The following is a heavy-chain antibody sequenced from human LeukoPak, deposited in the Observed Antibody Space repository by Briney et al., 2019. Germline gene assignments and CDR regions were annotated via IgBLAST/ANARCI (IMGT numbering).Heavy chain of an antibody. Sequence: SETLSLTCTVSGGSISSGSYYWSWIRQPAGKGLEWIGRIYTSGSTNYNPSLKSRVTISVDTSKNQFSLKLSSVTAADTAVYYCASLVASDDAFDIWGQGTMVTVSS. V-gene: IGHV4-61*02. CDR2: IYTSGST. CDR1: GGSISSGSYY. CDR3: ASLVASDDAFDI. J-gene: IGHJ3*02. D-gene: IGHD5-12*01.